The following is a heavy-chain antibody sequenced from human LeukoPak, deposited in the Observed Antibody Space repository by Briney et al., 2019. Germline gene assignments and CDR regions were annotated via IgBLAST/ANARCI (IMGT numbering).Heavy chain of an antibody. CDR1: GYTFTSYG. V-gene: IGHV1-18*01. CDR2: ISAYNGNT. J-gene: IGHJ4*02. CDR3: AILNSIRGYYFDY. Sequence: RASVKVSCKASGYTFTSYGISWVRQAPGQGLEWMGWISAYNGNTNYAQKLQGRVTMTTDTSTSTAYIELRSLRSDDTAVYYCAILNSIRGYYFDYWGQGTLVTVSS. D-gene: IGHD3-3*02.